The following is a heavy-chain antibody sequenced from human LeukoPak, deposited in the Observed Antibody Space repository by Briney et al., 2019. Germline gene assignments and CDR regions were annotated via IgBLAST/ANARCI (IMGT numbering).Heavy chain of an antibody. CDR3: AKDLAGYCGGDCYSAFDI. D-gene: IGHD2-21*01. V-gene: IGHV3-21*04. CDR2: ISSSSSYI. J-gene: IGHJ3*02. CDR1: GFSFSSYS. Sequence: GGSLRLSCAASGFSFSSYSMNWVRQAPGKGLEWVSSISSSSSYIYYADSVKGRFTISRDNAKNSLYLQMNSLRAEDTAVYYCAKDLAGYCGGDCYSAFDIWGQGTMVTVSS.